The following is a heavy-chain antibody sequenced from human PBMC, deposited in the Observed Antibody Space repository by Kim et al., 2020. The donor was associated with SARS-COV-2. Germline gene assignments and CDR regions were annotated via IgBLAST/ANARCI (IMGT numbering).Heavy chain of an antibody. D-gene: IGHD3-10*01. CDR3: ARDGSITMVRGAPYYFDY. V-gene: IGHV4-4*02. Sequence: KSRVTISVDKSKNQFSLKLSSVTAADTAVYYCARDGSITMVRGAPYYFDYWGQGTLVTVSS. J-gene: IGHJ4*02.